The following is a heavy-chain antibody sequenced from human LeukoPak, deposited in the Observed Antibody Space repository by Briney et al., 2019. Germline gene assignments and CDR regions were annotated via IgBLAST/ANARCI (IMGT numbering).Heavy chain of an antibody. V-gene: IGHV3-43*01. CDR2: ISWDGGST. D-gene: IGHD1-26*01. Sequence: GGSLRLSCAASGFTFDDYTMRWVRHAPGKGLEWVSLISWDGGSTYYADSVKGRFTISRDNSKNSLYLQMNSLRTEDTALYYCAKGDESGSYYDYWGQGTLVTVSS. CDR3: AKGDESGSYYDY. J-gene: IGHJ4*02. CDR1: GFTFDDYT.